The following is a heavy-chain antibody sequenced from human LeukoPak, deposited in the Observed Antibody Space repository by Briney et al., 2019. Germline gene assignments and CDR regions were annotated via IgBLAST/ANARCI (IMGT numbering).Heavy chain of an antibody. V-gene: IGHV3-23*01. CDR1: GLTFRSYA. CDR2: ISGSGGST. CDR3: AKYGSGSYYNGLY. D-gene: IGHD3-10*01. Sequence: GGPLRLSCAASGLTFRSYAMSWVRQAPGKGLEWVSTISGSGGSTYYADSVKGRFTISRDNSKNTLYLQMNSLRDEDTAVYYCAKYGSGSYYNGLYWGQGTLVTVSS. J-gene: IGHJ4*02.